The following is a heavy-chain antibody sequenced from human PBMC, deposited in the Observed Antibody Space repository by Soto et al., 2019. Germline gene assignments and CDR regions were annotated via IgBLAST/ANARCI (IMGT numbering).Heavy chain of an antibody. J-gene: IGHJ6*02. CDR1: GFTFNTYS. Sequence: GWSLRLSCAASGFTFNTYSMSWVRQAPGKGLEWVSAISGSGGNTFYADSVKGRFTISRDNSKNTLYLQMNTLRAEDTAVYYCAREGVGSTGYFGYYGLDVWGQGTTVTVSS. CDR2: ISGSGGNT. CDR3: AREGVGSTGYFGYYGLDV. V-gene: IGHV3-23*01. D-gene: IGHD3-9*01.